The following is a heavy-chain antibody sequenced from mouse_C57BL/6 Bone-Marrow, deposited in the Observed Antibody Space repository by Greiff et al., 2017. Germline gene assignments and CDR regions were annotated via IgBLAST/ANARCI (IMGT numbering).Heavy chain of an antibody. D-gene: IGHD4-1*01. Sequence: EVMLVESGGDLVKPGGSLKLSCAASGFTFSSYGMSWVRQTPDKRLEWVATISSGGSYTYYTDSVKGRFTISRDNAKNTLYLQMSSLKSEDTAMYYCARGRTGTWFAYWGQGTLVTVSA. CDR3: ARGRTGTWFAY. V-gene: IGHV5-6*02. CDR1: GFTFSSYG. J-gene: IGHJ3*01. CDR2: ISSGGSYT.